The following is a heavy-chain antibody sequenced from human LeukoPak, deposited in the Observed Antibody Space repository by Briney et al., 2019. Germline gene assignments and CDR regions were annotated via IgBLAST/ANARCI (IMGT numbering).Heavy chain of an antibody. D-gene: IGHD3-10*01. CDR3: ARVGGYYYGSDY. V-gene: IGHV1-69*05. CDR1: GGTFSSYA. Sequence: GASVKVSCKASGGTFSSYAISWVRQAPGQGLEWLGGIIPIFGTANYAQKFQGRVTITTDESTSTAYMELSSLRSEDTAVYYCARVGGYYYGSDYWGQGTLVTVSS. J-gene: IGHJ4*02. CDR2: IIPIFGTA.